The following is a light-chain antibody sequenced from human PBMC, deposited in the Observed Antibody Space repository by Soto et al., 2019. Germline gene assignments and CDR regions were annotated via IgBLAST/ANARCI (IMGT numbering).Light chain of an antibody. CDR2: EAS. J-gene: IGKJ4*01. CDR1: QSLGRY. Sequence: DIVLTQSPDTLSLSPGESATLSCRASQSLGRYLAWYQQKPGQAPRLLIYEASNRATGIPARFSGSGSGADFTLTISSLEPEDFALPYCQQHLNFPLTFGGGTKVELK. CDR3: QQHLNFPLT. V-gene: IGKV3-11*01.